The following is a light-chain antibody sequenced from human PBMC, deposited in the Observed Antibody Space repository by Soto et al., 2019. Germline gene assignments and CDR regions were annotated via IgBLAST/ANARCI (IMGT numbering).Light chain of an antibody. CDR1: SGHSSYA. J-gene: IGLJ2*01. Sequence: QPVLTQSLSASASLGASVKLTCTLSSGHSSYAIAWHQQQPEKGPRYLMKLNSDGSHSKGDGIPDRFSGSSSGAERYLTISSRQSEDEADYYCQTWGTGIQIFGGGTKLTVL. V-gene: IGLV4-69*01. CDR3: QTWGTGIQI. CDR2: LNSDGSH.